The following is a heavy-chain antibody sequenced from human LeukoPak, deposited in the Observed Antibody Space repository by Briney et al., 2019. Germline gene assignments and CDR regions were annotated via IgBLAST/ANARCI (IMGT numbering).Heavy chain of an antibody. CDR2: IYYSGST. CDR1: GGSISSYC. CDR3: ASGYSSGYYGDY. Sequence: PSETLSLTCTVSGGSISSYCWSWIRQPPGKGLEWIGYIYYSGSTNYNPSLKSRVTISVDTSKNQFSLKLSSVTAADTAVYYCASGYSSGYYGDYWGQGTLVTVSS. V-gene: IGHV4-59*01. J-gene: IGHJ4*02. D-gene: IGHD3-22*01.